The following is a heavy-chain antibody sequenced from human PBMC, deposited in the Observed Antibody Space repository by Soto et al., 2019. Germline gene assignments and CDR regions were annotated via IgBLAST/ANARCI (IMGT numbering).Heavy chain of an antibody. D-gene: IGHD2-21*02. V-gene: IGHV1-46*01. CDR3: ARAHWAYCGGDCYSFDY. Sequence: GASVKVSCKASGYTFTSYYMHWVRQAPGQGLEWMGIINPSGGSTSYAQKFQGRVTMTRDTSTSTVYMELSSLRSEDTAVYYGARAHWAYCGGDCYSFDYWGQGTLVTVSS. CDR2: INPSGGST. CDR1: GYTFTSYY. J-gene: IGHJ4*02.